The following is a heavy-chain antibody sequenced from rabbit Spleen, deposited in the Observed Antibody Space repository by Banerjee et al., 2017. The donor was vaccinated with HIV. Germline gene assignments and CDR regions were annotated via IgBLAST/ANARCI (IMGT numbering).Heavy chain of an antibody. CDR3: ARDLLGVIGWNFYL. CDR2: INIVTGKP. Sequence: EQLEESGGGLVKPEGSLTLTCKASGVSLNDKDVMCWVRQAPGKGLEWIACINIVTGKPVYATWAKGRFTISTTSSTTVTLQMTSLTAADTATYFCARDLLGVIGWNFYLWGPGTLVTVS. J-gene: IGHJ4*01. D-gene: IGHD1-1*01. CDR1: GVSLNDKDV. V-gene: IGHV1S45*01.